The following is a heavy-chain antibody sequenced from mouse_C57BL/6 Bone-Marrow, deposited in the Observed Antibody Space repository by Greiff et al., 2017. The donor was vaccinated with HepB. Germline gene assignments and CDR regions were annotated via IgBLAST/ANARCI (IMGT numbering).Heavy chain of an antibody. CDR3: ARSTGNSGNWFAY. Sequence: QVQLQQSGAELVKPGASVKMSCKASGYTFTSYWITWVKQRPGQGLEWIGDIYPGSGSTNYNEKFKSKATLTVDTSSSTAYMQLSSLTSEDSAVYYCARSTGNSGNWFAYWGQGTLVTVSA. V-gene: IGHV1-55*01. CDR2: IYPGSGST. J-gene: IGHJ3*01. CDR1: GYTFTSYW. D-gene: IGHD2-1*01.